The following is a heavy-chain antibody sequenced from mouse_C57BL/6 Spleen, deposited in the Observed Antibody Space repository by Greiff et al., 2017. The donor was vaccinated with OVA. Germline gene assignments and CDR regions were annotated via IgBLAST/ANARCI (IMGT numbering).Heavy chain of an antibody. J-gene: IGHJ2*01. Sequence: QVQLQQSGPELVKPGASVQISCKASGYSFTSYYIHWVKQRPGQGLEWIGWIYPGSGNTKYNEKFKGKVTLTADTSSSTAYMQLSSLTSEDSAVYYCARAWLLHFDYWGQGTTLTVSS. D-gene: IGHD2-3*01. CDR1: GYSFTSYY. V-gene: IGHV1-66*01. CDR3: ARAWLLHFDY. CDR2: IYPGSGNT.